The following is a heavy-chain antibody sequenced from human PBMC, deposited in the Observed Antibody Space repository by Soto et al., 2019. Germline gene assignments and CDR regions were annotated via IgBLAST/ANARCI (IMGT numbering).Heavy chain of an antibody. CDR2: MNPNSGNT. V-gene: IGHV1-8*01. CDR1: GYTFTSYD. CDR3: AREQWLATVPYYYYYYGMDV. Sequence: ASVKVSCKASGYTFTSYDINWVRQAAGQGLEWMGWMNPNSGNTGYAEKFQGRVTITRDTSASTAYMELSSLRSEDTAVYYCAREQWLATVPYYYYYYGMDVWGQGTTVTVSS. J-gene: IGHJ6*02. D-gene: IGHD6-19*01.